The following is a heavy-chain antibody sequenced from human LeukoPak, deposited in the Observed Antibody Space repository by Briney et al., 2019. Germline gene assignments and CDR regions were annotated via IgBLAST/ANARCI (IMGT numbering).Heavy chain of an antibody. CDR2: IYTSGST. V-gene: IGHV4-61*02. CDR1: GGSNSRGSYY. Sequence: SETLSLTCTVSGGSNSRGSYYWSWIRQPAGKGLEWIGRIYTSGSTNYNPSLKSRVTISVDTSKNQFSLKLSSVTAADTAVYYCARSSTSWNTYYYYYYMDVWGKGTTVTVSS. J-gene: IGHJ6*03. CDR3: ARSSTSWNTYYYYYYMDV. D-gene: IGHD2-2*01.